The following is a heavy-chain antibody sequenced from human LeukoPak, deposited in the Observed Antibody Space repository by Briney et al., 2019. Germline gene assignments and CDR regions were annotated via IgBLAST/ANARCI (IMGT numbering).Heavy chain of an antibody. Sequence: ASVKVSCKTSGYTFTGYYIHWVRQAPGQGLEWMGWINPNSGGTNYAQKFQGRVTMTRNTSISTAYMELSSLRSEDTAVYYCARGVVRSRGTYYYYMDVWGKGTTVTISS. J-gene: IGHJ6*03. V-gene: IGHV1-2*02. D-gene: IGHD3-10*01. CDR3: ARGVVRSRGTYYYYMDV. CDR1: GYTFTGYY. CDR2: INPNSGGT.